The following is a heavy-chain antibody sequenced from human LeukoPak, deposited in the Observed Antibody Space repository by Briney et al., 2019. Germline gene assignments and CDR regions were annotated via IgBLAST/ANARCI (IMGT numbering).Heavy chain of an antibody. Sequence: GRSLRLSCAASGFTFSSYAMHWVRQAPGKGLEWAAVISYDGSNKYYADSVKGRFTISRDNSKNTLYLQMNSLRAEDTAVYYCARDRSLGMGYFDYWGQGTLVTVSS. CDR3: ARDRSLGMGYFDY. V-gene: IGHV3-30-3*01. CDR2: ISYDGSNK. D-gene: IGHD7-27*01. CDR1: GFTFSSYA. J-gene: IGHJ4*02.